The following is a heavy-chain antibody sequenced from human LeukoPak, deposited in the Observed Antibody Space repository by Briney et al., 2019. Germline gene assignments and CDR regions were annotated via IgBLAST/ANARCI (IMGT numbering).Heavy chain of an antibody. CDR2: FDPEDGET. CDR1: GYTLTELS. D-gene: IGHD2-2*01. J-gene: IGHJ6*02. Sequence: ASVKVSCKVSGYTLTELSMHWVRQAPGKGLEWMGGFDPEDGETIYAQKFQGRVTITADKSTSTAYMELSSLGSEDTAVYYCAREDVVPAAMGTYYYYYGMDVWGQGTTVTVSS. CDR3: AREDVVPAAMGTYYYYYGMDV. V-gene: IGHV1-24*01.